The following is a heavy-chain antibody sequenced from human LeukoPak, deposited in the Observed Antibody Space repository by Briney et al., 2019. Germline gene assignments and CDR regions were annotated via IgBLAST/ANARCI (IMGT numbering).Heavy chain of an antibody. CDR2: IIPIFGTA. J-gene: IGHJ6*03. CDR3: ASGGSGNYYYYMDV. Sequence: SVKVSCKASGGTFSSYAISWVRQAPGQGLEWMGGIIPIFGTANYAQKFQGRVTITTDESTSTAYMELSSLRSEDTAVYYCASGGSGNYYYYMDVWGKGTTVTVSS. V-gene: IGHV1-69*05. CDR1: GGTFSSYA. D-gene: IGHD1-14*01.